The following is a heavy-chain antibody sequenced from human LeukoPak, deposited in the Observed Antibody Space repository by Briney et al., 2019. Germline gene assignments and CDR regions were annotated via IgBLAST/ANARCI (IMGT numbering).Heavy chain of an antibody. CDR3: ARVTSXXLAAMETNFDY. V-gene: IGHV1-2*02. Sequence: ASVKVSCKASGYTFTGYYMHWVRQAPGQGLEWMGWINPNSGGTNYAQKFQGRVTMTRDTSISTAYMELSRLRSDDTAVYYCARVTSXXLAAMETNFDYWGQGTLVTV. CDR1: GYTFTGYY. J-gene: IGHJ4*02. D-gene: IGHD5-18*01. CDR2: INPNSGGT.